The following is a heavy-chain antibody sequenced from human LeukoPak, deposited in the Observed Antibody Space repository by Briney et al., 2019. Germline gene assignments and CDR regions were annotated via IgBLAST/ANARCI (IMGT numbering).Heavy chain of an antibody. Sequence: SVKVSCKASGGTFRSYAISWVRQAPGQGLERVGGIIPLFSTADYAQKFQGRVTITTDESTSTAYMELSSLRSEDTAVYYCARDLGGATGFFEDWGQGTLVTVSS. CDR3: ARDLGGATGFFED. D-gene: IGHD3-16*01. J-gene: IGHJ4*02. CDR2: IIPLFSTA. V-gene: IGHV1-69*05. CDR1: GGTFRSYA.